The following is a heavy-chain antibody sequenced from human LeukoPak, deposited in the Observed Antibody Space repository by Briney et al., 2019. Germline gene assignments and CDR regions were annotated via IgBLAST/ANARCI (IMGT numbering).Heavy chain of an antibody. J-gene: IGHJ6*03. CDR2: MNPNSGNT. V-gene: IGHV1-8*01. Sequence: ASVNVSFKASGYTFTIYNINWVRQATGQGLEWMGWMNPNSGNTGYPQKFQGRVTMTRNTSISTAYMELSSLRSEDTAVYYCARGDIVVVPAAISSSTYYYYYYMDAWGKGTTVTISS. D-gene: IGHD2-2*01. CDR3: ARGDIVVVPAAISSSTYYYYYYMDA. CDR1: GYTFTIYN.